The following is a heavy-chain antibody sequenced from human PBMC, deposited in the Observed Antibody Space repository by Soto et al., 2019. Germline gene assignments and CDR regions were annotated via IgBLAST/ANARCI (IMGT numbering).Heavy chain of an antibody. Sequence: PSETLSLTCTVSGGSISSYYWSWIRQPPGKGLEWIGYIDYSGSTNYSPSLKSRVTITVDTSKNQFSLKLTSVTAADTAVYYCARGEKLWLRGYYYYGLDVSGQGTPVTVSS. CDR2: IDYSGST. CDR3: ARGEKLWLRGYYYYGLDV. V-gene: IGHV4-59*01. J-gene: IGHJ6*02. CDR1: GGSISSYY. D-gene: IGHD5-18*01.